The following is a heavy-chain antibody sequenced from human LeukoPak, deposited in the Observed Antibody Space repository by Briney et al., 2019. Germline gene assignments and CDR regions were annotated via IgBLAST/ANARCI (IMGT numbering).Heavy chain of an antibody. D-gene: IGHD1-26*01. J-gene: IGHJ4*02. V-gene: IGHV3-21*01. CDR3: ARDLGMYSGSYSRDY. Sequence: GGSLRLSCAASGFTFSTAWMSWVRQAPGKGLEWVSSISGSGGSTYYADSVKGRFTISRDNAKNSLYLQMNSLRAEDTAVYYCARDLGMYSGSYSRDYWGQGTLVTVSS. CDR1: GFTFSTAW. CDR2: ISGSGGST.